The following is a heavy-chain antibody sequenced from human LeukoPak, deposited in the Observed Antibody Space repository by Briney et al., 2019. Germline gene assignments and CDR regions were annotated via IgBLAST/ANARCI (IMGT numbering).Heavy chain of an antibody. Sequence: ASVKVSCKASGYTFTSYHLHWVRQAPGQGLEWMGIINPSGGSPNYAQKFQGRVTMTRDMSTSTVNMELSSLRSEDTAVYYCGRAQGSYYHYYMDVWGKGTTVTVSS. D-gene: IGHD1-26*01. CDR1: GYTFTSYH. CDR3: GRAQGSYYHYYMDV. J-gene: IGHJ6*03. V-gene: IGHV1-46*01. CDR2: INPSGGSP.